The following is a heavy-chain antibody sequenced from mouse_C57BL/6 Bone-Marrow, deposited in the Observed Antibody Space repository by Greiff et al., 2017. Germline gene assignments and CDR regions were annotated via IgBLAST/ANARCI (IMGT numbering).Heavy chain of an antibody. D-gene: IGHD1-1*01. CDR2: IDPSDSYT. Sequence: QVQLQQPGAELVMPGASVKLSCKASGYTFTSSWMHWVKQRPGQGLEWIGEIDPSDSYTNYNQKFKGKSTLTVDKSSRTAYRQLSSLTSEDSAVYYCARWYYGSKDDWGQGTTLTVSS. V-gene: IGHV1-69*01. CDR1: GYTFTSSW. J-gene: IGHJ2*01. CDR3: ARWYYGSKDD.